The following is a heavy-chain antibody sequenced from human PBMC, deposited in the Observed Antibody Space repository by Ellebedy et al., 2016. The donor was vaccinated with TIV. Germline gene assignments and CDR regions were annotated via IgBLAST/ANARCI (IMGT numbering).Heavy chain of an antibody. J-gene: IGHJ3*01. CDR2: ISANGVTT. Sequence: GGSLRLXXGASGFSFDIFAMTWVRQPPGKGLEWVSSISANGVTTYDADSVKGRFTISRDNSKNTLYLQMDSLRAEDTAIYYCAKGKGSRDAFDFWGQGTMVTVS. CDR3: AKGKGSRDAFDF. V-gene: IGHV3-23*01. CDR1: GFSFDIFA.